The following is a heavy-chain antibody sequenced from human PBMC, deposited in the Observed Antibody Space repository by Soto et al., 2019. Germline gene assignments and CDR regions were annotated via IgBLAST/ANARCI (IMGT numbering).Heavy chain of an antibody. D-gene: IGHD4-17*01. CDR1: GFTFSSYG. CDR3: ARVTGNYGDYDVLDY. V-gene: IGHV3-33*01. Sequence: GSLRLSCAASGFTFSSYGMHWVRQAPGKGLEWVAVIWYDGSNKYYADSVKGRFTISRDNSKDTLYLQMNSLRAEDTAVYYCARVTGNYGDYDVLDYWGQGTLVTVSS. CDR2: IWYDGSNK. J-gene: IGHJ4*02.